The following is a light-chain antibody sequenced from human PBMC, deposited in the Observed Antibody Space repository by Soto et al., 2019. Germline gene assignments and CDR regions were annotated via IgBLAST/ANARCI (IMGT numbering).Light chain of an antibody. J-gene: IGKJ2*01. CDR1: QSVASHF. V-gene: IGKV3-20*01. CDR2: AAS. Sequence: EIVLTQSPGTLSLSPGEGATLSCRASQSVASHFLAWYQQTPGQAPRLLIYAASTRATGIPDRFSGSGSGTYFTLTISRLEPEDFAVYFCQLYGGSSISYTFGQGTKLDIK. CDR3: QLYGGSSISYT.